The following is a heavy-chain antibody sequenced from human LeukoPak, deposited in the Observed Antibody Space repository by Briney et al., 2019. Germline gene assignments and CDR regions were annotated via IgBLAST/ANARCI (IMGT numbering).Heavy chain of an antibody. CDR1: GFTFSSYS. V-gene: IGHV3-48*04. CDR3: ARGRRLLVDY. D-gene: IGHD5-12*01. Sequence: GGSLRLSCAASGFTFSSYSMNWVRQAPGKGLEWVSYISSSSTIYYADSVKGRFTISRDNAKNSLYLQMNSLRAEDTAVYYCARGRRLLVDYWGQGTLVTVSS. J-gene: IGHJ4*02. CDR2: ISSSSTI.